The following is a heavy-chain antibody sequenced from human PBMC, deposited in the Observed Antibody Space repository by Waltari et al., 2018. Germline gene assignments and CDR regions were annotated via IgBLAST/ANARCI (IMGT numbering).Heavy chain of an antibody. CDR3: ARTVGVADLDY. CDR2: INHSGST. D-gene: IGHD6-19*01. V-gene: IGHV4-34*01. CDR1: GGSFSGYY. Sequence: QVQLQQWGAGLLKPSETLSLTCAVYGGSFSGYYWCWIRPPPGKGLVWIGEINHSGSTNDNPTLKSRVTISVDTSKNQFSLKRSSVTAADTAVYYCARTVGVADLDYWGQGTLVTVSS. J-gene: IGHJ4*02.